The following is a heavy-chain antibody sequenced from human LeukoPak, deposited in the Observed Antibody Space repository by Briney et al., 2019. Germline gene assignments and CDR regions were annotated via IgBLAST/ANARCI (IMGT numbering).Heavy chain of an antibody. J-gene: IGHJ4*02. Sequence: SETLSLTCTVSGGSISSYYWSWIRQPPGKGLEWIGYIYYSGSINYNPSLKSRVTMSVDTSKNQFSLKLSSVTAADTAVYYCARDRWDSSGYYSLDYWGQGTLVTVSS. V-gene: IGHV4-59*01. CDR3: ARDRWDSSGYYSLDY. CDR2: IYYSGSI. D-gene: IGHD3-22*01. CDR1: GGSISSYY.